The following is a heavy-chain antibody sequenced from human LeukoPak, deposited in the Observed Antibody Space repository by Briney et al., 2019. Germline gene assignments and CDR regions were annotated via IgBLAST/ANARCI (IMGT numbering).Heavy chain of an antibody. CDR3: ATLWFGDPTFYYMDV. D-gene: IGHD3-10*01. CDR2: FDPEDGET. J-gene: IGHJ6*03. V-gene: IGHV1-24*01. Sequence: GASVKVSCKVSGYTLTELSMHWVRQAPGKGLEWMGGFDPEDGETIYAQKFQGRVTMTEDTSTDTAYMELSSLRSEDTAVYYCATLWFGDPTFYYMDVWGKGTTVTVSS. CDR1: GYTLTELS.